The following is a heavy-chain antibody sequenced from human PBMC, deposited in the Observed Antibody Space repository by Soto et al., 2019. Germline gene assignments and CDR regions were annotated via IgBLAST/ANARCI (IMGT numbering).Heavy chain of an antibody. D-gene: IGHD4-17*01. CDR3: AREAGYGDWVLVKEYYYYGMDV. Sequence: GGSLRLSCAASGFTFSSYAMHWVRQAPGKGLEWVAVISYDGSNKYYADSVKGRFTISRDNSKNTLYLQMNSLRAEDTAVYYCAREAGYGDWVLVKEYYYYGMDVWGQGTTVTVSS. CDR1: GFTFSSYA. CDR2: ISYDGSNK. J-gene: IGHJ6*02. V-gene: IGHV3-30-3*01.